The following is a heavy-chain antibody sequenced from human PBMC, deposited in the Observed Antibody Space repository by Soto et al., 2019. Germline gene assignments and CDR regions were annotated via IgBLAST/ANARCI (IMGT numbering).Heavy chain of an antibody. CDR3: ARDLSIAVAGTHFDY. CDR1: GFTFSSYA. V-gene: IGHV3-30-3*01. J-gene: IGHJ4*02. Sequence: GGSLRLSCAASGFTFSSYAMHWVRQAPGKGLEWVAVISYDGSNKYYADSVKGRFTISRDNSKNTLYLQMNSLRAEDTAVYYCARDLSIAVAGTHFDYWGQGTLVTVSS. D-gene: IGHD6-19*01. CDR2: ISYDGSNK.